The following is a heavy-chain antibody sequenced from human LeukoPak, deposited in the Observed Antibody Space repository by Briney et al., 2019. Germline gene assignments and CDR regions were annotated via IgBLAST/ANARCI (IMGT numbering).Heavy chain of an antibody. J-gene: IGHJ4*02. CDR2: INPSGGST. CDR1: GYTFTSYY. Sequence: GASVKVSCKASGYTFTSYYMHWVRQAPGQGLEWMGIINPSGGSTSYAQKFQGRVTMTRDMSTSTVYMELSSLRSEDTAVYYCVRVVKTTKDFWSGYHPVGHFDYWGQGTLVTVSS. V-gene: IGHV1-46*01. CDR3: VRVVKTTKDFWSGYHPVGHFDY. D-gene: IGHD3-3*01.